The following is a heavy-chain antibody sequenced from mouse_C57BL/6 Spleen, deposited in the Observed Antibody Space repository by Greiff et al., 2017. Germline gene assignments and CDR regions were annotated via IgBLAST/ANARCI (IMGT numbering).Heavy chain of an antibody. D-gene: IGHD1-1*01. Sequence: EVKLVESGGGLVKPGGSLKLSCAASGFTFSDYGMHWVRQAPEKGLEWVAYISSGSSTIYYADTVKGRFPITRDNAKNTLFLQMTSLRSEDTAMYYCASPNYYGKRYYAMDYWGQGTSVTVSS. CDR2: ISSGSSTI. V-gene: IGHV5-17*01. CDR3: ASPNYYGKRYYAMDY. J-gene: IGHJ4*01. CDR1: GFTFSDYG.